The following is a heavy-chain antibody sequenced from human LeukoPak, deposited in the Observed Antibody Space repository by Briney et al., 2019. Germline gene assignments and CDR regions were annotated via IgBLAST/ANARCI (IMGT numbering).Heavy chain of an antibody. CDR3: ASLWGPMIVVVIP. CDR2: ISYDGSNK. Sequence: PGGSLRLSCAASGFTFSSYAMHWVRQAPGKGLEWVAVISYDGSNKYYADSVKGRFTISRGNSKNTLYLQMNSLRAEDTAVYYCASLWGPMIVVVIPWGQGTLVTVSS. CDR1: GFTFSSYA. D-gene: IGHD3-22*01. J-gene: IGHJ5*02. V-gene: IGHV3-30-3*01.